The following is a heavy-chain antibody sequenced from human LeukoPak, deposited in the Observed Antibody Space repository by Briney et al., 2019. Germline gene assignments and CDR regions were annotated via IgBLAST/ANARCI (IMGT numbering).Heavy chain of an antibody. D-gene: IGHD1-1*01. CDR1: GFNFRGYA. CDR3: ARDWNGILDH. Sequence: GGSLRLSCAASGFNFRGYAMQWVRQTPGRGLEWLTVLAYDGSDKAYADTVKGRFTVSRDNSKNTLYLQMNSLRVEDTAVYYCARDWNGILDHWGQGTLVTVSS. V-gene: IGHV3-30*04. J-gene: IGHJ5*02. CDR2: LAYDGSDK.